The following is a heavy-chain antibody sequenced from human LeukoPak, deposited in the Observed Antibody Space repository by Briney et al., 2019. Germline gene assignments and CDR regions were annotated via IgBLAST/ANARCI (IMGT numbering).Heavy chain of an antibody. D-gene: IGHD2-2*01. CDR1: GGSISDYF. CDR3: ARGLGYCSSTSCLDNWFDP. J-gene: IGHJ5*02. CDR2: VFYNGST. V-gene: IGHV4-59*12. Sequence: SETLSLTCTVSGGSISDYFWSWIRQPLGKGLEWVGYVFYNGSTNYNPSLKSRVTVSVDTSRNQVSLKLRSVTAADTAVYYCARGLGYCSSTSCLDNWFDPWGQGILVTVSS.